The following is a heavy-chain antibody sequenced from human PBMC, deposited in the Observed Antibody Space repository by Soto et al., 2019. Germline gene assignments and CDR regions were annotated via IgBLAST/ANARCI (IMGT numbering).Heavy chain of an antibody. D-gene: IGHD6-13*01. Sequence: SETPSLTCTVSGGSISSYYWSWIRQPPGKGLEWIGYIYYSGSTNYNPSLKSRVTISVDTSKNQFSLKLSSVTAADTAVYYCARLTSSSWSYYFDYWGQRTLVTVSS. CDR3: ARLTSSSWSYYFDY. CDR2: IYYSGST. J-gene: IGHJ4*02. CDR1: GGSISSYY. V-gene: IGHV4-59*01.